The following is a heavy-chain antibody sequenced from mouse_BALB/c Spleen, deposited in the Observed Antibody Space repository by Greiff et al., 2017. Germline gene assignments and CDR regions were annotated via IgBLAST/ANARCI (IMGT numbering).Heavy chain of an antibody. CDR3: ARLGGFDY. V-gene: IGHV14-3*02. Sequence: VQLKESGAELVKPGASVKLSCTASGFNIKDTYMHWVKQRPEQGLEWIGRIDPANGNTKYDPKFQGKATITADTSSNTAYLQLSSLTSEDTAVYYCARLGGFDYWGQGTTLTVSS. CDR1: GFNIKDTY. J-gene: IGHJ2*01. CDR2: IDPANGNT.